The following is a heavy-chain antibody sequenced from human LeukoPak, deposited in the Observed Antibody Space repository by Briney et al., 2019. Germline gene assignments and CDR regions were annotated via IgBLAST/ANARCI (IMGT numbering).Heavy chain of an antibody. V-gene: IGHV4-39*02. CDR1: GGSISSSSYY. Sequence: SETLSLTCTVSGGSISSSSYYWGWIRQPPGKGLEWIGSIYYSGGTYYNPSLKSRVTISVDTSKNQFSLKLSSVTAADTAVYYCARDRYSNMDYWGQGTLVTVSS. CDR3: ARDRYSNMDY. CDR2: IYYSGGT. J-gene: IGHJ4*02. D-gene: IGHD3-16*02.